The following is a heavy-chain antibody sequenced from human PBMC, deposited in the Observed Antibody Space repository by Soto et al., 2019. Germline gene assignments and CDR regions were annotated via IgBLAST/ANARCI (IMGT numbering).Heavy chain of an antibody. V-gene: IGHV1-2*02. CDR2: INPATGAA. J-gene: IGHJ3*02. CDR1: GYPVTAYY. Sequence: QLHLVQSGAVVKKPGASVTVSCSASGYPVTAYYMHWVRQAPGRGLEWMGGINPATGAAKYTQTVQGGVTMTRDTSTSTVFMELSGLTSGDTAVFYCARGGGVGVAGSAAFDMWGQGTLVTVSS. D-gene: IGHD3-3*01. CDR3: ARGGGVGVAGSAAFDM.